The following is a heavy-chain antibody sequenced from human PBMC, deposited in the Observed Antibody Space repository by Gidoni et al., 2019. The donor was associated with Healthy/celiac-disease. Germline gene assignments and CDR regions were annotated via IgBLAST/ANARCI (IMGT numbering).Heavy chain of an antibody. J-gene: IGHJ4*02. V-gene: IGHV3-7*01. CDR2: IKQDGSEK. CDR3: AREGGLGYSSSSEDY. Sequence: EVQLVESGGGLVQPGGSLRLSCAASGFTCSSYWMSWVRQAPGKGLEWVANIKQDGSEKYYVDSVKGRFTISRDNAKNSLYLQMNSLRAEDTAVYYCAREGGLGYSSSSEDYWGQGTLVTVSS. D-gene: IGHD6-6*01. CDR1: GFTCSSYW.